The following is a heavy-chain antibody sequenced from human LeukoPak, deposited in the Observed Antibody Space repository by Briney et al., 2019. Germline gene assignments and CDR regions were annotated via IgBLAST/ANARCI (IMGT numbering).Heavy chain of an antibody. Sequence: GGSLRLSCAASGFTFSSYWMSWVRQAPGKGLEWVANIKHDGSEKYYVDSVKGRFTISRDNAKNSLYLQMNSLRAEDTAVYYCAREVPGYCDSSGYYDYWGQGTLVTVSS. CDR2: IKHDGSEK. V-gene: IGHV3-7*04. J-gene: IGHJ4*02. D-gene: IGHD3-22*01. CDR3: AREVPGYCDSSGYYDY. CDR1: GFTFSSYW.